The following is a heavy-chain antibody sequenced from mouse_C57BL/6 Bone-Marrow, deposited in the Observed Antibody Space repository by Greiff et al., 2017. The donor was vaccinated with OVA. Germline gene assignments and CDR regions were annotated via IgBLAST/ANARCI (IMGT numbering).Heavy chain of an antibody. CDR3: ARARSYWYFVV. CDR2: INPSSGFT. J-gene: IGHJ1*03. V-gene: IGHV1-4*01. CDR1: GYTFTSYT. Sequence: QVQLQQSGAELARPGASVKMSCKASGYTFTSYTMHWVKQRPGQGLEWIGYINPSSGFTKYNQKFKDKATLTADTASSTAYMQLSSLTSEDSAVYYCARARSYWYFVVWGTGTTVTVSS.